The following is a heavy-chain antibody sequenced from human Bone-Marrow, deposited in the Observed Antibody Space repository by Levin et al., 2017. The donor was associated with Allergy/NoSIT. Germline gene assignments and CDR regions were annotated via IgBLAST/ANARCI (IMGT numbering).Heavy chain of an antibody. CDR1: GYTFTGYY. D-gene: IGHD3-22*01. J-gene: IGHJ1*01. Sequence: ASVKVSCKASGYTFTGYYMHWVRQAPGQGLEWMGWINPNSGGTNYAQKFQGRVTMTRDTSISTAYMELSRLRSDDTAVYYCARLPSYYYDSSGYLYPDFQHWGQGTLVTVSS. V-gene: IGHV1-2*02. CDR3: ARLPSYYYDSSGYLYPDFQH. CDR2: INPNSGGT.